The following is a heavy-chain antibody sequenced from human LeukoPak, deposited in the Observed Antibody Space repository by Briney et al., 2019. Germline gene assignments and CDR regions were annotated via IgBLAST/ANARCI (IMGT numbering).Heavy chain of an antibody. Sequence: GGSLRLSCAASGFTFSSYAMSWVRHAPGKGLEWVSAISGSGGSTYYADSVKGRFTISRDNSKNTLYLQMNSLRAEDTAIYYCAKDAGYGGKSYFDCWGQGILVTVSS. V-gene: IGHV3-23*01. J-gene: IGHJ4*02. CDR1: GFTFSSYA. D-gene: IGHD4-23*01. CDR3: AKDAGYGGKSYFDC. CDR2: ISGSGGST.